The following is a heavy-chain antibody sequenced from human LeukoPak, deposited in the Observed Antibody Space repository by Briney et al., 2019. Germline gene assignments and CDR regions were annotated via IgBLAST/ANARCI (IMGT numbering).Heavy chain of an antibody. CDR3: ARDRLYTDYEFDY. Sequence: QSGGSLRLSCAASGFTFSSYWMSWVRQAPGKGLEWVANIKQDGSEKYYVDSVKGRFTISRDNAKNSLYLQMNSLRAEDTAVYYCARDRLYTDYEFDYWGQGTLVTVST. J-gene: IGHJ4*02. CDR2: IKQDGSEK. D-gene: IGHD5-12*01. V-gene: IGHV3-7*01. CDR1: GFTFSSYW.